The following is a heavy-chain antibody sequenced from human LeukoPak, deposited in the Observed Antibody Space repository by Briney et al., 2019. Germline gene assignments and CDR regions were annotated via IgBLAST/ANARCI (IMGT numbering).Heavy chain of an antibody. CDR2: IYISGST. J-gene: IGHJ5*02. CDR3: AREKIGYYDGSGRGWFDP. CDR1: GGSISSSSYS. V-gene: IGHV4-61*02. D-gene: IGHD3-22*01. Sequence: SETLSLTCTVSGGSISSSSYSWSWIRQPAGKGLEWIGRIYISGSTNYNPSLKSRVTISVDTSKKQFSLKLSSVTAADTAVYYCAREKIGYYDGSGRGWFDPWGQGTLVTVSS.